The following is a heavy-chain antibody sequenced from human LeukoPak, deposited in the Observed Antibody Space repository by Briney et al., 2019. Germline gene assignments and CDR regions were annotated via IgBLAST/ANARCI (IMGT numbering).Heavy chain of an antibody. V-gene: IGHV3-30*18. CDR1: GFTFSSYG. CDR2: ISYDGSNK. Sequence: GGSLRLSCAASGFTFSSYGMHWVRQAPGKGLEWVAVISYDGSNKYYADSVKGRFTISRDNSKNTLYLQMNSLRAEDTAVYYCAKDHQGDIVLMVYAIDYWGQGTLVTASS. CDR3: AKDHQGDIVLMVYAIDY. D-gene: IGHD2-8*01. J-gene: IGHJ4*02.